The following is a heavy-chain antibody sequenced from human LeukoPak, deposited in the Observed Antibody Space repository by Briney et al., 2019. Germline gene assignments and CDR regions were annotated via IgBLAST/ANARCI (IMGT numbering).Heavy chain of an antibody. CDR1: GGSISSYY. CDR2: IYDRGST. V-gene: IGHV4-59*01. CDR3: ARGGGGYSRSFDY. J-gene: IGHJ4*02. Sequence: SETLSLTCTVSGGSISSYYWSWIRQPPGKGLEWIGNIYDRGSTKYNPSLKSRVTISVDTSKNQFSLKLSSVTAADTAAYYCARGGGGYSRSFDYWGQGTLVTVSS. D-gene: IGHD5-18*01.